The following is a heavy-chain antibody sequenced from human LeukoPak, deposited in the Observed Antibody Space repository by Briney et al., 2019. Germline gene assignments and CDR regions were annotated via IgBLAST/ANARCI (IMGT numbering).Heavy chain of an antibody. V-gene: IGHV3-21*05. CDR1: GFTFSSYW. J-gene: IGHJ6*02. Sequence: PGGSLRLSCAASGFTFSSYWMSWVRQAPGKGLEWVSYISSSSNYANYADSVKGRFTISRDNAKNSLYLQMDSLRAEDTAVYYCARYTRSDYVMDVWGQGTTVTVSS. CDR3: ARYTRSDYVMDV. CDR2: ISSSSNYA.